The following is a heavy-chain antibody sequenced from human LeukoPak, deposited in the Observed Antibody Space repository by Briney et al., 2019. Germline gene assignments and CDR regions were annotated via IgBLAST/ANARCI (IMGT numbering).Heavy chain of an antibody. V-gene: IGHV3-23*01. CDR2: MSGSGGGT. J-gene: IGHJ4*02. Sequence: GGSLRLSCAVSGITLSNYGMSWVRKAPGKGLEWVAGMSGSGGGTDYADSVKGRFTVSRDNSKNTLYLQMKSLRAEDTAVYFCAKRGVVIRVILVGFYKEAYYFDSWGQGALVTVSS. CDR1: GITLSNYG. D-gene: IGHD3-22*01. CDR3: AKRGVVIRVILVGFYKEAYYFDS.